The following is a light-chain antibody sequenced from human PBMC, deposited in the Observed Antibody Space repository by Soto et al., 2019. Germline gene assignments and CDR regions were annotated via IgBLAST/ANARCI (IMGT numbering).Light chain of an antibody. Sequence: QPVLTQSSSASASLGSSVKLTCTLSSGHSSYIIAWHQQQPGKAPRYLMNLEGRGSYNKGSGIPDRFSGSSSGPDRYLTISNLQFEDEADYYCETWDSNTWVLGGGTQLTVL. CDR1: SGHSSYI. CDR3: ETWDSNTWV. V-gene: IGLV4-60*02. J-gene: IGLJ3*02. CDR2: LEGRGSY.